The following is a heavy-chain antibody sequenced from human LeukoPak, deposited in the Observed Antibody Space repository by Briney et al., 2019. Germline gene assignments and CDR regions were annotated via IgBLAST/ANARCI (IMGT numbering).Heavy chain of an antibody. V-gene: IGHV1-2*02. CDR3: ARVSDYGDYVDY. CDR2: INPNSGGT. CDR1: GYTFTGYY. D-gene: IGHD4-17*01. Sequence: GASVKVSCKASGYTFTGYYMHWVRQAPGQGLEWMGWINPNSGGTNYAQKFQGRVTMTRDTSISTAYMELSRLRSDETAVYYCARVSDYGDYVDYWGQGTLVTVSS. J-gene: IGHJ4*02.